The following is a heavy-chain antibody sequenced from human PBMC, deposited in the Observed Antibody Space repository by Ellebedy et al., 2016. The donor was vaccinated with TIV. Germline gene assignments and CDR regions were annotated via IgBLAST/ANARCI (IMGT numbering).Heavy chain of an antibody. CDR2: ISVYNGNT. J-gene: IGHJ6*02. CDR3: ARGSPRGGMDV. Sequence: AASVKVSCKASGYTFTSYGISWVRQAPGQGLEWMGWISVYNGNTNYGQKLQGRVTVTTDTSTSKAYMEMRSLRADDTAVDYCARGSPRGGMDVWGQGTTVTVSS. V-gene: IGHV1-18*01. CDR1: GYTFTSYG. D-gene: IGHD3-10*01.